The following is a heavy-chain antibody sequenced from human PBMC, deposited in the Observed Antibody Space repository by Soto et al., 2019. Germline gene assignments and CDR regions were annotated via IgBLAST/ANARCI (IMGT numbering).Heavy chain of an antibody. D-gene: IGHD3-10*01. Sequence: QVQLVQSGAEVKKPGASVKVSCKDSGYTFNSYSIHWVRQDPGQRLEWMGWINAGNGNTKYSQKFPGRVTITRDTSASTAYMELSSLRYEATAVYYCAIAPGSGGMDVWGQGTTVTVSS. CDR2: INAGNGNT. CDR3: AIAPGSGGMDV. CDR1: GYTFNSYS. J-gene: IGHJ6*02. V-gene: IGHV1-3*01.